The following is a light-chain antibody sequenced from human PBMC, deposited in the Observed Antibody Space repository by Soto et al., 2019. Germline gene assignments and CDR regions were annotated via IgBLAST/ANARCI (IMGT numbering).Light chain of an antibody. Sequence: NFMLTQPHSVSESPGKTVTISCTGSSGSIATNYVQWYQQRPGSAPTTVIYEDNQRPSGVPDRFSGSIDSSSNSASLTISGLKTEDEADYYCQSYDGTYVVFGGGTKLTVL. V-gene: IGLV6-57*02. CDR3: QSYDGTYVV. CDR1: SGSIATNY. J-gene: IGLJ2*01. CDR2: EDN.